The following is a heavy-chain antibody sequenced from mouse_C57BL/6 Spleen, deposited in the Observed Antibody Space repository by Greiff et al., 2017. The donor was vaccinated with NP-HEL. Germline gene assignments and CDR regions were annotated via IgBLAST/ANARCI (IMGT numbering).Heavy chain of an antibody. D-gene: IGHD1-1*01. J-gene: IGHJ4*01. CDR1: GYTFTDYE. Sequence: QVQLQQSGAELVRPGASVTLSCKASGYTFTDYEMHWVKQTPVHGLEWIGAIDPETGGTAYNQKFKGKAILTADKSSSTAYMELSSLTSEASAVYYCTRWENYYGSSTMDYWGQGTSVTISS. CDR2: IDPETGGT. CDR3: TRWENYYGSSTMDY. V-gene: IGHV1-15*01.